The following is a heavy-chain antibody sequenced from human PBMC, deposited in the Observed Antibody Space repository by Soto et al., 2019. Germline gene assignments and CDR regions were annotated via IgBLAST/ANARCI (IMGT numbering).Heavy chain of an antibody. D-gene: IGHD3-10*01. CDR3: ARRRYYGSGSYYMRYFDY. CDR2: IYYSGST. V-gene: IGHV4-39*01. CDR1: GGSISSSSYY. Sequence: PSETLSLTCTVSGGSISSSSYYWGWIRQPPGKGLEWIGSIYYSGSTYYNPSLKSRVTISVDTSKNQFSLKLSSVTAADTAVYYCARRRYYGSGSYYMRYFDYWGQGTLVTVSS. J-gene: IGHJ4*02.